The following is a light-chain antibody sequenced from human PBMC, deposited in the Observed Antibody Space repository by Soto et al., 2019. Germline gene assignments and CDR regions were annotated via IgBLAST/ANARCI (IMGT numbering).Light chain of an antibody. CDR2: KAS. Sequence: DIQMTQSPPTLSASVGDRVTITCRASLSIDDWLAWDQQKPGKAPKLLIYKASALESGVPSRFSGSGYGTDFTLTISSLQPDDFATYYCQQYDSPWTFGHRYDSLYTFGQGTKVDI. V-gene: IGKV1-5*03. CDR3: QQYDSPWTFGHRYDSLYT. J-gene: IGKJ1*01. CDR1: LSIDDW.